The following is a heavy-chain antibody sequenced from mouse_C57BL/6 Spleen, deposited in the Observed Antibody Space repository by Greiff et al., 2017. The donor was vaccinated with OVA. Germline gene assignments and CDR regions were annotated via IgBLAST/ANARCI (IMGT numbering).Heavy chain of an antibody. V-gene: IGHV1-64*01. J-gene: IGHJ1*03. D-gene: IGHD2-4*01. CDR3: AREGDDSGYFDV. CDR2: IHPNSGST. CDR1: GYTFTSYW. Sequence: QVQLQQPGAELVKPGASVKLSCKASGYTFTSYWMHWVKQRPGQGLEWIGMIHPNSGSTNYNEKFKSKATLTVDKSSSTAYMQLSRLTSEDSAVYYCAREGDDSGYFDVGGTGTTVTVSS.